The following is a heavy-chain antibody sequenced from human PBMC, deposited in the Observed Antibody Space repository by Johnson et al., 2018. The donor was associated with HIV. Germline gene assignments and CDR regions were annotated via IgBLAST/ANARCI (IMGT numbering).Heavy chain of an antibody. D-gene: IGHD6-13*01. CDR3: ASGWGIAASDAFDI. Sequence: DGREKYYVDSVKGRFTISRDNAKNSLYLQMNSLRAEDTAVYYCASGWGIAASDAFDIWGQGTMVIVSS. J-gene: IGHJ3*02. V-gene: IGHV3-7*03. CDR2: DGREK.